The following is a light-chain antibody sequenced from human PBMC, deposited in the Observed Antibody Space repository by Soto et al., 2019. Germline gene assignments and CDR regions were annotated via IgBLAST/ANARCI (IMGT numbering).Light chain of an antibody. Sequence: EIVLTQSPGTLSLCPGERATLSCRASQTVSGSSLAWYQQRLGQAPSLLIYDASSRATGIPDRFSGSGSGTDFTLTISRLEPEDFAVYYCQQHGSAPWTFGQGTKVEVK. CDR1: QTVSGSS. V-gene: IGKV3-20*01. CDR2: DAS. J-gene: IGKJ1*01. CDR3: QQHGSAPWT.